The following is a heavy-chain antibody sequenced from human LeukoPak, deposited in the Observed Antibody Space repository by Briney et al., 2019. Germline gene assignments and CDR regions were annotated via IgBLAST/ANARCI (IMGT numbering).Heavy chain of an antibody. CDR3: ASQRQWPGYYYGMDV. J-gene: IGHJ6*02. CDR1: GYTFTSYD. V-gene: IGHV1-8*01. CDR2: MNPNSGNT. D-gene: IGHD6-19*01. Sequence: GASVKVSCKASGYTFTSYDINWVRQATGQGLEWMGWMNPNSGNTGYAQKFQGRVTMTRNTSISTAYMELSSLRSEDTAVYYCASQRQWPGYYYGMDVWGQGTTVTVSS.